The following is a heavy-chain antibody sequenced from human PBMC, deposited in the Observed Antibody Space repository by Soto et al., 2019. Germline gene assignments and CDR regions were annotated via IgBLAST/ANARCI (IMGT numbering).Heavy chain of an antibody. CDR1: GGTFSSYA. CDR3: ARDYYGSGSYYNVAYYYYGMDV. Sequence: QVQLVQSGAEVQKPGSSVKVSCKASGGTFSSYAISWVRQAPGQGLEWMGGIIPIFGTANYAQKFQGWVTMTRDTSISTAYMELSRLRSDDTAVYYCARDYYGSGSYYNVAYYYYGMDVWGQGTTVTVSS. V-gene: IGHV1-69*06. CDR2: IIPIFGTA. D-gene: IGHD3-10*01. J-gene: IGHJ6*02.